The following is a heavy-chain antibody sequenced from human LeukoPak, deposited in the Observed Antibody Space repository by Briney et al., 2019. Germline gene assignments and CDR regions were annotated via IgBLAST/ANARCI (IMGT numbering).Heavy chain of an antibody. CDR2: INPSGGST. D-gene: IGHD2-21*01. Sequence: ASVKVSCKASGYTFTSYYMHWVRQAPGQGLEWMGIINPSGGSTSYAQKFQGRVTMTRDMSTSTVYMELSSLRSEDTAVYYCARMSVIGPSQFDFWGQGTLVTVSS. CDR3: ARMSVIGPSQFDF. CDR1: GYTFTSYY. V-gene: IGHV1-46*01. J-gene: IGHJ4*02.